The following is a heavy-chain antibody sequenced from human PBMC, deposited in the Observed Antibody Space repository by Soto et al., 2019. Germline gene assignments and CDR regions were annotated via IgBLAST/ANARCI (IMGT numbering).Heavy chain of an antibody. CDR2: TKQDGSEE. J-gene: IGHJ1*01. D-gene: IGHD1-26*01. CDR3: GGDFIGGQVGYFQH. Sequence: EVQLVESGGGLVQPGGSLRLSCAASGFTLGSYWMAWVRQAPGKGLEWVATTKQDGSEEYYVDSVKGRFTISRDNAKNSMNLQMYSLGVVDTAVYYCGGDFIGGQVGYFQHWGPGTLVTGSS. V-gene: IGHV3-7*04. CDR1: GFTLGSYW.